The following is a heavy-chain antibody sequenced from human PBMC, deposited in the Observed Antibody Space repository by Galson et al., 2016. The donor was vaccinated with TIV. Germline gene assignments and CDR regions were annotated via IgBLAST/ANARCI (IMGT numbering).Heavy chain of an antibody. J-gene: IGHJ4*02. D-gene: IGHD3-16*01. CDR2: FDPEAGDA. V-gene: IGHV1-24*01. CDR1: EYTLPELS. CDR3: GRFLGGIDY. Sequence: SVKVSCKVSEYTLPELSMHWVRQAPGKGLEWVGGFDPEAGDAIYAQKFQGRVTITRGTSTDTGYMELSSLRSADTAVYYCGRFLGGIDYWGQGTLVTVSS.